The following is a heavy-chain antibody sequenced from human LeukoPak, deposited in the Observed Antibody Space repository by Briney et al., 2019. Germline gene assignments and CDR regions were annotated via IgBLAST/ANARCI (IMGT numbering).Heavy chain of an antibody. J-gene: IGHJ4*02. CDR2: ISGSGGST. Sequence: TGGSLRLSCAASGFTFSSYVMSWVRQAPGKGLEWVSAISGSGGSTYYADSVKGRFTISRDNSKNTLYLQMNSLRAEDTAVYYCAKEAYYDSSGPWDYWGQGTLVTVSS. V-gene: IGHV3-23*01. CDR3: AKEAYYDSSGPWDY. CDR1: GFTFSSYV. D-gene: IGHD3-22*01.